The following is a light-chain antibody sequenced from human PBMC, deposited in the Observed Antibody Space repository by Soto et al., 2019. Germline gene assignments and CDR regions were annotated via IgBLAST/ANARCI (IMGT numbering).Light chain of an antibody. V-gene: IGLV2-14*01. J-gene: IGLJ3*02. CDR2: EVS. Sequence: QSALTQPASVSGSPGQSITISCTGTSSDVGSYNYVSWYQQHPGKAPKLMIYEVSTRPSGVADRFSGSKSGTSASLAISGLQSEDEADYYCAAWDDILNGWVFGGGTKLTVL. CDR3: AAWDDILNGWV. CDR1: SSDVGSYNY.